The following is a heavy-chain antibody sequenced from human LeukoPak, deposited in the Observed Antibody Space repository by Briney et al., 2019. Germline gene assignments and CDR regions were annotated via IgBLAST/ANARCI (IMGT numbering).Heavy chain of an antibody. CDR1: GGSISSYY. CDR3: ARSPGIVGATELDC. D-gene: IGHD1-26*01. V-gene: IGHV4-59*01. CDR2: IYYSGST. Sequence: PSETLSLTCTVAGGSISSYYWSWIRQPPGKGLEWIGYIYYSGSTNYNPSLKSRVTISVDTSKNQFSLKLSSVTAADTAVYYCARSPGIVGATELDCWGQGTLVTVSS. J-gene: IGHJ4*02.